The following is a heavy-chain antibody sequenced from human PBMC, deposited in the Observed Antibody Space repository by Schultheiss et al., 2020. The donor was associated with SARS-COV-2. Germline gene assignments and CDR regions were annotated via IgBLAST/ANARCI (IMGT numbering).Heavy chain of an antibody. CDR2: IYPGDSDT. Sequence: GESLKISCKGSGYSFTSYWIGWVRQMPGKGLEWMGIIYPGDSDTRYSPSFQGQVTISADKSISTAYLQWSSLKTSDTAIYYCARNGDYVEGYFDYWGQGTLVTVSS. CDR3: ARNGDYVEGYFDY. V-gene: IGHV5-51*01. D-gene: IGHD4-17*01. J-gene: IGHJ4*02. CDR1: GYSFTSYW.